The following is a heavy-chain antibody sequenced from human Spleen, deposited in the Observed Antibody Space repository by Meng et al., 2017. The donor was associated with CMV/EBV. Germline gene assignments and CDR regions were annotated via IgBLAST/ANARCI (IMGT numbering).Heavy chain of an antibody. CDR1: GATSNNYA. Sequence: KPSGATSNNYAITRLRQAPGRGLEWMGEVIPIFGTVGYAQKFQGRVTITTDESTSTAYMELNSLRSADTAVYYCARVKDSGSLRFDYWGQGTLVTVSS. CDR3: ARVKDSGSLRFDY. D-gene: IGHD1-26*01. CDR2: VIPIFGTV. V-gene: IGHV1-69*05. J-gene: IGHJ4*02.